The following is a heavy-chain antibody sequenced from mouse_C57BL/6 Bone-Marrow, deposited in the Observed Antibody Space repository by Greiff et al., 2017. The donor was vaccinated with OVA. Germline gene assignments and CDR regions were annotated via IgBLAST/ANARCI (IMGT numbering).Heavy chain of an antibody. D-gene: IGHD1-1*01. CDR1: GYTFTSYG. CDR3: ARWGTTVVPFDY. CDR2: IYPRSGNT. V-gene: IGHV1-81*01. J-gene: IGHJ2*01. Sequence: QVHVKQSGAELARPGASVKLSCKASGYTFTSYGISWVKQRTGQGLEWIGEIYPRSGNTYYNEKFKGKATLTADKSSSTAYMELRSLTSEDSAVYFCARWGTTVVPFDYWGQGTTLTVSS.